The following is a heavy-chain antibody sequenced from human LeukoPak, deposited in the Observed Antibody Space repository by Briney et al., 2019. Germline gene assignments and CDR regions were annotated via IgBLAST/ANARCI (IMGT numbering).Heavy chain of an antibody. J-gene: IGHJ5*02. Sequence: ASVKVSCKASGGTFSSYAISWVRQAPGQGLEWMGGIIPIFGTANYAQKFQGRVTMTTDTSTSTAYMELRSLRSDDTAVYYCARDQRRYSSGNWFDPWGQGTLVTVSS. CDR3: ARDQRRYSSGNWFDP. CDR2: IIPIFGTA. D-gene: IGHD6-19*01. V-gene: IGHV1-69*05. CDR1: GGTFSSYA.